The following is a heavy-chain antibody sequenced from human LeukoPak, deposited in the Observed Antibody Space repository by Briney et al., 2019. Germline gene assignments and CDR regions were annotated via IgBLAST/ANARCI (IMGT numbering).Heavy chain of an antibody. CDR1: GGSLSSSSYY. D-gene: IGHD2-2*01. CDR3: ARHIPAYATDY. V-gene: IGHV4-39*01. J-gene: IGHJ4*02. CDR2: IYYSGST. Sequence: PSETLSLTCTVCGGSLSSSSYYWGWIRQPPGKGLEWIGSIYYSGSTYYNPSLKSPVTISVDTSKNQFSLKLSSVTAADTAVYYCARHIPAYATDYWGQGTLVTVSS.